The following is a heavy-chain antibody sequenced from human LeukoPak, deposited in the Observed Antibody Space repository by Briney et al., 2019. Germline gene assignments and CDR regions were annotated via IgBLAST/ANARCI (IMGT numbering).Heavy chain of an antibody. CDR2: ISWNSGSI. Sequence: GRSLRLSCAAPGFTFDDYAMHWVRQAPGKGLEWVSGISWNSGSIGYADSVKGRFTISRDNAKNSLYLQMNSLRAEDTALYYCAKLGGIAATTWGQGTLVTVSS. CDR1: GFTFDDYA. J-gene: IGHJ4*02. D-gene: IGHD6-25*01. V-gene: IGHV3-9*01. CDR3: AKLGGIAATT.